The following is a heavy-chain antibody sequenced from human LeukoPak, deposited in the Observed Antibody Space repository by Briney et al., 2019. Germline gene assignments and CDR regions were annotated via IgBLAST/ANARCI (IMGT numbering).Heavy chain of an antibody. Sequence: SQTLSLTCALSGDSVSSNSAAWNWIRQSPSRGLEWLGRTYYRSKWYNDYAVSVKSRITINPDTSKNQFSLQLNSVTPEDTAVYYCARGSIVAADNNWFDPWGQGTLVTVSS. CDR1: GDSVSSNSAA. D-gene: IGHD6-13*01. J-gene: IGHJ5*02. CDR2: TYYRSKWYN. CDR3: ARGSIVAADNNWFDP. V-gene: IGHV6-1*01.